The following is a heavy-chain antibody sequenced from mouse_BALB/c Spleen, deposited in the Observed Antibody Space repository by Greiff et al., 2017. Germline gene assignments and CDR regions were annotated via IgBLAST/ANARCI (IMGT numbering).Heavy chain of an antibody. Sequence: EVKLMESGAELVKPGASVKLSCTASGFNIKDTYMHWVKQRPEQGLEWIGRIDPANGNTKYDPKFQGKATITADTSSNTAYLQLSSLTSEDTAVYYCARLLREAMDYWGQGTSVTVSS. CDR3: ARLLREAMDY. D-gene: IGHD1-1*01. J-gene: IGHJ4*01. CDR2: IDPANGNT. CDR1: GFNIKDTY. V-gene: IGHV14-3*02.